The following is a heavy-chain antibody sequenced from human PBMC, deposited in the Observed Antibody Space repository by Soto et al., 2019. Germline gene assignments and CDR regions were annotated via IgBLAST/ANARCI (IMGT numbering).Heavy chain of an antibody. CDR3: ARNLVRGVTATTFLDYYYYGMDV. J-gene: IGHJ6*02. Sequence: QVQLQESGPGLVKPSETLSLTCTVSGGSISSYYWSWIRQPPGKGLEWIGYIYYSGSTNYNPSLKSRVTISVDTSKNQFSLKLSSVTAADTAVYYCARNLVRGVTATTFLDYYYYGMDVWGQGTTVTVSS. CDR1: GGSISSYY. CDR2: IYYSGST. D-gene: IGHD3-10*01. V-gene: IGHV4-59*01.